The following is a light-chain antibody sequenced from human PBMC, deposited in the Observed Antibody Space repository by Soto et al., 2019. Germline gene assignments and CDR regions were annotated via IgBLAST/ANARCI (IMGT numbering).Light chain of an antibody. CDR3: AAWDDSLNGHVV. CDR1: SSNIGRNT. V-gene: IGLV1-44*01. CDR2: NNY. Sequence: QAVVTQPPSASGTPGQRVTISCAGSSSNIGRNTVNWYHQLPGAAPKLLIYNNYQRPSGVPDRFSGSKSGTSASLAISGLQSEDEADYYSAAWDDSLNGHVVFGGGTKLTVL. J-gene: IGLJ2*01.